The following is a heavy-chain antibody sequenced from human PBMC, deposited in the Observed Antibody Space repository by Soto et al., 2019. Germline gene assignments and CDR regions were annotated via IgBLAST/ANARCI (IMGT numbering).Heavy chain of an antibody. CDR2: INHSGST. V-gene: IGHV4-34*01. D-gene: IGHD1-26*01. Sequence: QVQLQQWGAGLLKPSETLSLTCAVYGGSFSGYYWSWIRQPPGKGLEWIGEINHSGSTNYNPSLKRRVXXSXDXXKNQFSLKLSSVTAADTAVYYCARPRGSYYLYFQHWGQGTLVTVSS. J-gene: IGHJ1*01. CDR1: GGSFSGYY. CDR3: ARPRGSYYLYFQH.